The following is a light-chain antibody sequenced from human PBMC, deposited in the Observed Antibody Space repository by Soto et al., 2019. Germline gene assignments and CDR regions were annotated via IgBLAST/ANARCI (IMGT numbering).Light chain of an antibody. Sequence: VLTQSAGVLSLSLGGSPPLSCGASQSISSSFLAWYQQQPGQAPRLLVYDASHRAPAIRARFSGSGSGTDFTLNISRLEPEDFAVYYCQKYGSSPHPAFGPGTKVDIK. V-gene: IGKV3-20*01. J-gene: IGKJ3*01. CDR1: QSISSSF. CDR3: QKYGSSPHPA. CDR2: DAS.